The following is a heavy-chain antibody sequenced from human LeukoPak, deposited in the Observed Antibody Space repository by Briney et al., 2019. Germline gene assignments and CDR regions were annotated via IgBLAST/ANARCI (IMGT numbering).Heavy chain of an antibody. D-gene: IGHD6-19*01. CDR2: IYHSGST. V-gene: IGHV4-4*02. CDR3: ARRPLGQWLVRLDY. CDR1: GGSISSSNW. Sequence: SETLSLTCAVSGGSISSSNWWSWVRQPPGKGLEWIGEIYHSGSTNYNPSLKSRVTISVDTSKNQFSLKLSSVTAADTAVYYCARRPLGQWLVRLDYWGQGTLVTVSS. J-gene: IGHJ4*02.